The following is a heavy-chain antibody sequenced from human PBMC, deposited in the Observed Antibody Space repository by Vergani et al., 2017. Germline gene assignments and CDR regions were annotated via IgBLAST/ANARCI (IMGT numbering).Heavy chain of an antibody. V-gene: IGHV3-9*01. Sequence: EVQLVESGGGLVQPGRSLRLSCAASGFTFDDYAMHWVRQAPGKGLEWVSGISWNSGSIGYADSVKGRFTISRDNAKNSLYLQMNSLRAEDTALYYCAKARAMADLYYFDYWGQGTLVTVSS. CDR2: ISWNSGSI. CDR1: GFTFDDYA. CDR3: AKARAMADLYYFDY. J-gene: IGHJ4*02. D-gene: IGHD5-18*01.